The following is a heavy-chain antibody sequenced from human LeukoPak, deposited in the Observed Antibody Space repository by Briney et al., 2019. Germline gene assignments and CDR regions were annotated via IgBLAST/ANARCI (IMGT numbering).Heavy chain of an antibody. V-gene: IGHV3-30*18. CDR1: GFTFSSYG. D-gene: IGHD2-2*01. Sequence: PGRSLRLSCAASGFTFSSYGMHWVRQAPGKGLEWVAVISYDGSNKYYADSVKGRFTISRDNSKNTLYLQMNSLRAEDTAVYYCAKDGGGIVVVPAAMLDYWGQGTLVTVSS. J-gene: IGHJ4*02. CDR2: ISYDGSNK. CDR3: AKDGGGIVVVPAAMLDY.